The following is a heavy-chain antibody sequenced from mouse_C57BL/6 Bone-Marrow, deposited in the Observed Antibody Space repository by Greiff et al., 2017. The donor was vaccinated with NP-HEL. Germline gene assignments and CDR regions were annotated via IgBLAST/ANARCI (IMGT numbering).Heavy chain of an antibody. D-gene: IGHD1-1*01. CDR1: GYTFTDYN. V-gene: IGHV1-22*01. CDR3: ASFITTVVDFDY. Sequence: VQLQQSGPELVKPGASVKMSCKASGYTFTDYNMHWVKQSHGKSLEWIGYINPNNGGTSYNQKFKGKATLTVNKSSSTAYMELRSLTSEDSAVYYCASFITTVVDFDYWGKGTTLTVSS. J-gene: IGHJ2*01. CDR2: INPNNGGT.